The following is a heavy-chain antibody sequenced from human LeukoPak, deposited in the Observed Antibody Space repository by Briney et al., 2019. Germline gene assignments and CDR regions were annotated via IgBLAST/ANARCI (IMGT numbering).Heavy chain of an antibody. CDR1: GFTFSSYG. Sequence: GRTLRLSCAASGFTFSSYGMHWVRQAPGKGLEWVAVISYDGSNKYYADSVKGRFTISRDNSKNTLYLQMNSLRAEDTAVYYCAKDRGSIAEGGSDYWGQGTLVTVSS. V-gene: IGHV3-30*18. D-gene: IGHD6-13*01. CDR3: AKDRGSIAEGGSDY. CDR2: ISYDGSNK. J-gene: IGHJ4*01.